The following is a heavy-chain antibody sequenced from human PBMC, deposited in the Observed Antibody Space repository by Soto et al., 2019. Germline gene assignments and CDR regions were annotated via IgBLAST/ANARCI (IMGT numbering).Heavy chain of an antibody. CDR1: GGTFSSYA. J-gene: IGHJ4*02. CDR3: ARDAKSRGYFGPDYFDY. V-gene: IGHV1-69*01. CDR2: IIPIFGTA. D-gene: IGHD3-22*01. Sequence: QVQLVQSGAEVKKPGSSVKVSCKASGGTFSSYAISWVRQAPGQGLEWMGGIIPIFGTANYAQKFQGRVTITADESTSTAYMELSSLRSEYTAVYYCARDAKSRGYFGPDYFDYWGQGTLVTVSS.